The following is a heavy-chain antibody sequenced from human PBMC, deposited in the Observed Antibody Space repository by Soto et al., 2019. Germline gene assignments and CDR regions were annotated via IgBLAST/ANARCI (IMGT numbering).Heavy chain of an antibody. CDR2: SSGYNGDT. V-gene: IGHV1-18*01. CDR3: AKNGQPPCYYYAMDV. Sequence: QGQLVQSGAEVKKPGASVKVSCKASGYTFTRYGISWVRQAPGQGLEWMGWSSGYNGDTNYAQKIQGRVTMTVDTSTTTALMELTSLTSADRAVYYCAKNGQPPCYYYAMDVWGKGTTVTVSS. J-gene: IGHJ6*04. D-gene: IGHD2-8*01. CDR1: GYTFTRYG.